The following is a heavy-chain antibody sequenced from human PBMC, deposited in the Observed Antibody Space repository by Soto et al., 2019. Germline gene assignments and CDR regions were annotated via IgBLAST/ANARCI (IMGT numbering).Heavy chain of an antibody. CDR3: LRDWLGVRYLDV. CDR2: IWYDGSNE. J-gene: IGHJ6*02. D-gene: IGHD3-9*01. CDR1: RFTFRNHG. Sequence: QVQLVESGGGVVQPGRSLRLSCAASRFTFRNHGMHWVRQAPGKGLEWLAVIWYDGSNENYADSVKGRFTISRDNSKNMLYLQVSSLRVEDTAVYYCLRDWLGVRYLDVWGQGTTVTVSS. V-gene: IGHV3-33*01.